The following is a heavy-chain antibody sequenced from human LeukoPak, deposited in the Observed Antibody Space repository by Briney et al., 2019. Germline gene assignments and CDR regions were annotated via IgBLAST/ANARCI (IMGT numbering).Heavy chain of an antibody. CDR3: AKNGQSGFPFDP. D-gene: IGHD2-8*01. Sequence: ASETLFLTCAIYGGSLNNHYWSWIRQPPGKGLEWIGEGNDSGGTKFNPSLKSRVSISADASKNQFSLKVTSVTAADTAVYYCAKNGQSGFPFDPWGQGTLVTVSS. CDR2: GNDSGGT. CDR1: GGSLNNHY. J-gene: IGHJ5*02. V-gene: IGHV4-34*01.